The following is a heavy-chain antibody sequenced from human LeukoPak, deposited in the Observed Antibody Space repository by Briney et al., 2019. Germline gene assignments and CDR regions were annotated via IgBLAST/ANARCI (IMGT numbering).Heavy chain of an antibody. V-gene: IGHV3-11*05. CDR3: ARDQGHSFDI. D-gene: IGHD3-3*02. CDR1: GFPFNDHY. Sequence: PGGSLRLSCAASGFPFNDHYMSWIRQPPGQGLEWVSHISTSSSYTNYADSVKGRFTISRDNAKNSLYLQMNSLRDEDTAVYYCARDQGHSFDIWGQGTMVTVSS. CDR2: ISTSSSYT. J-gene: IGHJ3*02.